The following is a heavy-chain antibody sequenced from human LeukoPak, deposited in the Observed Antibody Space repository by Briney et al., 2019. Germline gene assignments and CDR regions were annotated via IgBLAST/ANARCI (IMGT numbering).Heavy chain of an antibody. CDR1: GFTFSSYW. CDR3: VHGWASYGSGSSEFFDY. V-gene: IGHV3-7*03. J-gene: IGHJ4*02. D-gene: IGHD3-10*01. CDR2: IKQDGNEK. Sequence: GSLRLSCAASGFTFSSYWMSWVRQAPGKGLEWVANIKQDGNEKYYVDSVKGRFTISRDNAKNTLYLQMNSLRVEDTAVYYCVHGWASYGSGSSEFFDYWGQGTLVTVSS.